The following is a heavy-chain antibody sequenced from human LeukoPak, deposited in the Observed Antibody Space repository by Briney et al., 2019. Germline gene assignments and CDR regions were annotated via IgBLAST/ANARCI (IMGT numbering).Heavy chain of an antibody. Sequence: SETLSLTCSASGASINNYHLSWIRQAPGKGLEWIGFISNRGSTGYSASATTVVAILVNTSKNHFSPNLLSVTTPDTALYYCARYNTLNRGFSAVDYWGQGTLVTVSS. J-gene: IGHJ4*02. V-gene: IGHV4-59*13. CDR1: GASINNYH. D-gene: IGHD3-10*01. CDR2: ISNRGST. CDR3: ARYNTLNRGFSAVDY.